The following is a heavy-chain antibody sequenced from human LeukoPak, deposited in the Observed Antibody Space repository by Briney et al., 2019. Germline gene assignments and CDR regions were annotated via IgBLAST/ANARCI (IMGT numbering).Heavy chain of an antibody. CDR3: ATPHTKYYYYGMDV. D-gene: IGHD3-3*01. Sequence: GGSLRLSCAASGFTFSSHAMHWVRQAPGKGLEWVAIISYDGSNKYYADSVKGRFTVSRDNSKNTLYLQMNSLRAEDTAVYYCATPHTKYYYYGMDVWGQGTTVTVSS. CDR2: ISYDGSNK. V-gene: IGHV3-30*04. CDR1: GFTFSSHA. J-gene: IGHJ6*02.